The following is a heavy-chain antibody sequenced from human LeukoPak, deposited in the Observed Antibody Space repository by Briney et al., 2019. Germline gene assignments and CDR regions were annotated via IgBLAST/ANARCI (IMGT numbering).Heavy chain of an antibody. CDR1: GFTFSSYA. V-gene: IGHV3-30-3*01. CDR3: AKDYEYGGNSGGSWFFDY. D-gene: IGHD4-23*01. J-gene: IGHJ4*02. Sequence: GRSLRLSCAASGFTFSSYAMHWVRQAPGKGLEWVAVISYDGSNKYYADSVKGRFTISRDNSKNTLYLQMNSLRAEDTAVYYCAKDYEYGGNSGGSWFFDYWGQGTLVTVSS. CDR2: ISYDGSNK.